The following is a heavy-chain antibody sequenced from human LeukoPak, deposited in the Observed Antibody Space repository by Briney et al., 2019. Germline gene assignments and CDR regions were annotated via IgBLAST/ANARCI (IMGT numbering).Heavy chain of an antibody. V-gene: IGHV3-33*01. J-gene: IGHJ4*02. D-gene: IGHD4-11*01. CDR3: ARDAQRGFDYCNSLKY. CDR1: GFTFNHEG. CDR2: IWSDGTHT. Sequence: PGRSLRLSCGPTGFTFNHEGMHCVRQAPGKGLEWVAVIWSDGTHTSHADSVKGGFTISRVDYENTVYLQTNSLRPEDSGVYYCARDAQRGFDYCNSLKYWGQGTPVTVST.